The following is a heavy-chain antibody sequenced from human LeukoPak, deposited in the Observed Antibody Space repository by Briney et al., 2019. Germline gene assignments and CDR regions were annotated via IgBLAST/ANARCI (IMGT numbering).Heavy chain of an antibody. D-gene: IGHD6-19*01. CDR2: INHSGST. CDR1: GGSISSSSYY. Sequence: SETLSLTCTVSGGSISSSSYYWSWIRQPPGKGLEWIGEINHSGSTNYNPSLKSRVTISVDTSKNQFSLKLSSVTAADTAVYYCARVAGQQWLVRPFDYWGQGTLVTVS. V-gene: IGHV4-39*07. J-gene: IGHJ4*02. CDR3: ARVAGQQWLVRPFDY.